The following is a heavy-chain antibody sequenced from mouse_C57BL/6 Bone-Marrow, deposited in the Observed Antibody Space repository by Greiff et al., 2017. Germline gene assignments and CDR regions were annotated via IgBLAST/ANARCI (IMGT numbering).Heavy chain of an antibody. J-gene: IGHJ2*01. Sequence: QVQLQQPGAELVMPGASVKLSCKASGYTFTSYWMHWVKQRPGQGLEWIGEIDPSGSYTNYNQKFKGKSTLTVDKSSSTAYMQLSSLTSEDSAVYYCALYPYYFDYWGQGTTLTVSS. V-gene: IGHV1-69*01. CDR3: ALYPYYFDY. D-gene: IGHD2-1*01. CDR1: GYTFTSYW. CDR2: IDPSGSYT.